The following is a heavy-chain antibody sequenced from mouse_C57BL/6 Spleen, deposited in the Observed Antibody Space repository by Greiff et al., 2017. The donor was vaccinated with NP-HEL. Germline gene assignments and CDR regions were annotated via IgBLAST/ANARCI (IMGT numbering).Heavy chain of an antibody. Sequence: EVQLQQSGPGLVKPGASVKISCTASGYSFTGYYMNWVQQSPEKSLEWIGEINPSTGGTTYNQTFKAKATLTVDKSSSTAYMQLKSLTSEDAAVYYCARSTYLVDFDYWGQGTTLTVSS. CDR1: GYSFTGYY. D-gene: IGHD1-1*02. J-gene: IGHJ2*01. CDR2: INPSTGGT. CDR3: ARSTYLVDFDY. V-gene: IGHV1-42*01.